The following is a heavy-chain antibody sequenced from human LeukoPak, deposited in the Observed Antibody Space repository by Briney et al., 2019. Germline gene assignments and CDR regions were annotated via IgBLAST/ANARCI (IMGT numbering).Heavy chain of an antibody. CDR1: GFTFSSYE. Sequence: GSLRLSCAASGFTFSSYEMNWVRQAPGKGLEWVSYISSSSRTIYYADSVKGRFTTSRDNAKNSLYLQVNSLRAEDTAVYYCAREEQWLQYYYYYMDVWGKGTTVTVSS. V-gene: IGHV3-48*03. D-gene: IGHD6-19*01. CDR3: AREEQWLQYYYYYMDV. CDR2: ISSSSRTI. J-gene: IGHJ6*03.